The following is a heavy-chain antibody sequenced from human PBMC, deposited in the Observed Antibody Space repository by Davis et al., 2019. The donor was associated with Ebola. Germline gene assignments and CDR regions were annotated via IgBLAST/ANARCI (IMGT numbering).Heavy chain of an antibody. J-gene: IGHJ6*03. Sequence: GESLKISCAASGFIFSSYAMNWVRQAPGKGLEWVSGLSGSGNSTYYADSVRGRFTISRDNSKRTVYLQMNSLRAEDTAVYYCASIVVVPELVYYYYMDVWGKGTTVTVSS. CDR1: GFIFSSYA. D-gene: IGHD2-2*01. CDR2: LSGSGNST. V-gene: IGHV3-23*01. CDR3: ASIVVVPELVYYYYMDV.